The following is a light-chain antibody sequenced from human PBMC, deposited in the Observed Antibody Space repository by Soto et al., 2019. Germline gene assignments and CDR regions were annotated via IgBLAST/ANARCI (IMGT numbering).Light chain of an antibody. J-gene: IGKJ4*01. CDR3: QQYDNSPLT. Sequence: EIVLTQSPGTLSLSPGDRATLSCRASQSVSSSYLAWYQQKPGQAPRLLIYGASNRATGIPDRFSGSGSGTDFTLTIIRLEPEDFAVYYCQQYDNSPLTFGGGTKVDIK. V-gene: IGKV3-20*01. CDR2: GAS. CDR1: QSVSSSY.